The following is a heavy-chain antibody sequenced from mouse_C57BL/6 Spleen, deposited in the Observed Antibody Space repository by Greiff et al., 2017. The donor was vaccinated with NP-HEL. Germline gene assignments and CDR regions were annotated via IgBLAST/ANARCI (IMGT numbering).Heavy chain of an antibody. D-gene: IGHD2-12*01. V-gene: IGHV5-17*01. CDR3: ARPEYYSLYYFDY. J-gene: IGHJ2*01. Sequence: EVHLVESGGGLVKPGGSLKLSCAASGFTFSDYGMHWVRQAPEKGLEWVAYISSGSSTIYYADTVKGRFTISRYNAKNTLFLQMTSLRSEATAMYYCARPEYYSLYYFDYWGQGTTLTVSS. CDR2: ISSGSSTI. CDR1: GFTFSDYG.